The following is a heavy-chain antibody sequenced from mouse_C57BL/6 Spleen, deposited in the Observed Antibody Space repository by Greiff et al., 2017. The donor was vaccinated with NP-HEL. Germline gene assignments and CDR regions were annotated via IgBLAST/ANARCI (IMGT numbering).Heavy chain of an antibody. Sequence: QVQLQQSGAELVRPGASVTLSCKASGYTFTDYEMHWVKQTPVHGLEWIGAIDPETGGTAYNQKFKGKAILTADKSSSTAYMELRSLTAEDSAVYYCTKTVDYWGQGTTLTVSS. CDR1: GYTFTDYE. J-gene: IGHJ2*01. CDR2: IDPETGGT. V-gene: IGHV1-15*01. CDR3: TKTVDY.